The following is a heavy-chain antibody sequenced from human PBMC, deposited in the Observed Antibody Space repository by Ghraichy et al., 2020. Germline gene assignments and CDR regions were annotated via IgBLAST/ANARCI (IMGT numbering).Heavy chain of an antibody. V-gene: IGHV4-39*01. D-gene: IGHD4-23*01. Sequence: SETLSLTCTVSGGSISSSSYYWGWIRQPPGKGLEWIGSIYYSGSTYYNPSLKSRVTISVDTSKNQFSLKLSSVTAADTAVYYCARHWDYGGNSEEYFQHWGQGTLVTVSS. CDR3: ARHWDYGGNSEEYFQH. J-gene: IGHJ1*01. CDR2: IYYSGST. CDR1: GGSISSSSYY.